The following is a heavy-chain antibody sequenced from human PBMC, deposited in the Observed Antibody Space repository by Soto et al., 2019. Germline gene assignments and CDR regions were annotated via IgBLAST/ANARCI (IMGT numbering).Heavy chain of an antibody. J-gene: IGHJ3*02. CDR3: ARGELRDFDWTEAFDI. D-gene: IGHD3-9*01. Sequence: SETLSLTCTVSGGSISSYYWSWIRQPPGKGLEWIGYIYYSGSTNYNPSLKSRVTISVDTSKNQFSLKLSSVTAADTAVYYCARGELRDFDWTEAFDIWGQGTMVTVSS. CDR1: GGSISSYY. V-gene: IGHV4-59*01. CDR2: IYYSGST.